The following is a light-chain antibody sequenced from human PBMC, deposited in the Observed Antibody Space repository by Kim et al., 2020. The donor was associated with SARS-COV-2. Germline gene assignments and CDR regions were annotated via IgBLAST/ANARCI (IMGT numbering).Light chain of an antibody. V-gene: IGKV3-11*01. CDR2: YTT. CDR3: YYHSEWPNT. Sequence: SSSPGAKATRSARTSKTDHNYLYWYQPEPGHSPQLVNSYTTNRGTGIPVRVSGYGSGTHFTLTSNGFEHEDYYIYYCYYHSEWPNTFGQGTKLEI. CDR1: KTDHNY. J-gene: IGKJ2*01.